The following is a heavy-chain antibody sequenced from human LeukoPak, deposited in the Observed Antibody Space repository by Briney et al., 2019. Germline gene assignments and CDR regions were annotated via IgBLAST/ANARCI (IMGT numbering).Heavy chain of an antibody. J-gene: IGHJ4*02. CDR1: GYSFTTYY. Sequence: ASVKVSCKASGYSFTTYYMHWMRQAPGQGLEWMGTMNPRGGSTYYADSVKGRFTISRDNSKNTLYLQMNSLRAEDTAVYYCAKMRLEMATISLIDYWGQGTLVTVSS. D-gene: IGHD5-24*01. CDR2: MNPRGGST. V-gene: IGHV1-46*04. CDR3: AKMRLEMATISLIDY.